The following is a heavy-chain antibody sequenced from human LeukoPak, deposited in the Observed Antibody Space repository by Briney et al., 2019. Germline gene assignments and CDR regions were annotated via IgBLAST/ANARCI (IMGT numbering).Heavy chain of an antibody. V-gene: IGHV1-24*01. CDR2: FDPEDGET. CDR3: ATLSPGPVGAAYFDY. CDR1: GYTLTGLS. Sequence: ASVKVSCKVSGYTLTGLSMHWVRQAPGKGLEWMGGFDPEDGETIYAQKFQGRVTMTEDTSTDTAYMELSSLRSEDTAVYYCATLSPGPVGAAYFDYWGQGTLVTVSS. J-gene: IGHJ4*02. D-gene: IGHD1-26*01.